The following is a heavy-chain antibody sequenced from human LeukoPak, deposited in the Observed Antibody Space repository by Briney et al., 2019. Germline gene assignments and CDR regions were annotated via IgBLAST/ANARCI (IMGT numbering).Heavy chain of an antibody. CDR3: ARGYGSSWYRPSFDP. V-gene: IGHV4-34*01. D-gene: IGHD6-13*01. CDR1: GGSFSGYY. J-gene: IGHJ5*02. Sequence: SETPSLTCAVYGGSFSGYYWSWIRQPPGKGLEWIGEINHSGSTNYNPSLKSRVTISVDTSKNQFSLKLSSVTAADTAVYYWARGYGSSWYRPSFDPWGQATLVTVSS. CDR2: INHSGST.